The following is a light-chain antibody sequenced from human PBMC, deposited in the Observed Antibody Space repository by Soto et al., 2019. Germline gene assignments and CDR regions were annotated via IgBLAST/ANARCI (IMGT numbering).Light chain of an antibody. V-gene: IGKV1-5*03. CDR1: QTISSW. Sequence: DIQMTQSPSTLSGSVGDRVTITCRASQTISSWLAWYQQKPGKAPKLLIYKASTLKSGVPSRFSGSGSGTEFTLTISSLQSEDFAVYYCQQYNNWPTWTFGQGTKV. CDR2: KAS. CDR3: QQYNNWPTWT. J-gene: IGKJ1*01.